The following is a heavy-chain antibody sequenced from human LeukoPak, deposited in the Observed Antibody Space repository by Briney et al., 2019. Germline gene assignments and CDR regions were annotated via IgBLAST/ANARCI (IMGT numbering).Heavy chain of an antibody. CDR2: INPNSGGT. Sequence: ASVKVSCKASGYTFTGCYMHWVRQAPGQGLEWMGWINPNSGGTNYAQKFQGRVTMTRDTSISTAYMELSRLRSDDTAVYYCAPSSPYCSSTSCSFDYWGQGSLVTVSS. CDR1: GYTFTGCY. CDR3: APSSPYCSSTSCSFDY. J-gene: IGHJ4*02. V-gene: IGHV1-2*02. D-gene: IGHD2-2*01.